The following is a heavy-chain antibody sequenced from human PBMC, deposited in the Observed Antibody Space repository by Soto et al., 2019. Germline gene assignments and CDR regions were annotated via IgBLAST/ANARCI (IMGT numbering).Heavy chain of an antibody. CDR3: ARGQGVVVPAAIRRYYYGMDV. CDR2: INHSGST. Sequence: PSETLSLTCAVYGGSFSGYYWSWIRQPPGKGLEWIGEINHSGSTNYNPSLKSRVTISVDTSKNQFSLKLSSVTAADTAVYYCARGQGVVVPAAIRRYYYGMDVWGQGTTVTV. D-gene: IGHD2-2*01. V-gene: IGHV4-34*01. J-gene: IGHJ6*02. CDR1: GGSFSGYY.